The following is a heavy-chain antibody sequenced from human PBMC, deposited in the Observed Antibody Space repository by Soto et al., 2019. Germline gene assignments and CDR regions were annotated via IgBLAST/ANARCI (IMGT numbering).Heavy chain of an antibody. D-gene: IGHD6-19*01. Sequence: SETLSLTCAVYGGSFSGYYWSWIRQPPGKGLEWIGEINHSGSTNYNPSLKSRVTISVDTSKNQFSLKLSSVTTADTAVYYCARLSSGWYNYYYGMDVWGPGTTVTVSS. CDR2: INHSGST. J-gene: IGHJ6*02. V-gene: IGHV4-34*01. CDR3: ARLSSGWYNYYYGMDV. CDR1: GGSFSGYY.